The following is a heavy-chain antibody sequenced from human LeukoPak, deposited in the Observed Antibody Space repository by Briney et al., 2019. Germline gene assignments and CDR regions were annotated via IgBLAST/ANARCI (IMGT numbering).Heavy chain of an antibody. CDR2: IYYSGST. J-gene: IGHJ3*02. V-gene: IGHV4-61*01. Sequence: SETLSLTCTVSGGSVSSGSYYWNWIRRPPGKGLEWIGYIYYSGSTNYNPSLKSRVTISVDTSKNQFSLKLSSVTAADTAVYYCARENDAFDIWGQGTMVTVSS. CDR3: ARENDAFDI. CDR1: GGSVSSGSYY.